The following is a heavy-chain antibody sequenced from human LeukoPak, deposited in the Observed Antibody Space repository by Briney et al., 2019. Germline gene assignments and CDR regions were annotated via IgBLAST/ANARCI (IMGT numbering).Heavy chain of an antibody. Sequence: PAETLSLTCTVSGGSISSSSYYWGWIRQPPGKGLEWIGSIYYSGSTYYNPSLKSRVTISVDTSKNQFSLKLSSVTAADTAVYYCARGSALRCFDPWGQGTLVTVSS. CDR3: ARGSALRCFDP. D-gene: IGHD2-15*01. CDR1: GGSISSSSYY. CDR2: IYYSGST. J-gene: IGHJ5*02. V-gene: IGHV4-39*07.